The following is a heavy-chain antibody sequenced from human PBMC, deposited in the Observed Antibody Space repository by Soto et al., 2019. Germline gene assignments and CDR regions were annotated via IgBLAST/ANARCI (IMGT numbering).Heavy chain of an antibody. D-gene: IGHD6-19*01. CDR2: IIPIFGTA. CDR3: ARGSRQWLVRAHFDY. J-gene: IGHJ4*02. CDR1: GGTFSSYA. Sequence: QVQLVQSGAEVKKPGSSVKVSCKASGGTFSSYAISWVRQAPGQGLERMGGIIPIFGTANYAQKFQGRVTITADESMSTAYMELSSLRSEDTAVYYCARGSRQWLVRAHFDYWGQGTLVTVSS. V-gene: IGHV1-69*01.